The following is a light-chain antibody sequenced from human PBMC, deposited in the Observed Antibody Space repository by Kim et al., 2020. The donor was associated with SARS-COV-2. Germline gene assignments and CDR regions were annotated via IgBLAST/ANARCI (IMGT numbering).Light chain of an antibody. J-gene: IGLJ3*02. CDR1: NIGTKS. CDR2: YDS. Sequence: SYELAQPPSVSVAPGKTARITCGGNNIGTKSVHWCQQKPGQAPVVVIFYDSDRPSGIPERFSGSNSGNTATLTISRVEAGDEADYYCQVWDSSSHHAVFGGGTQLTVL. V-gene: IGLV3-21*04. CDR3: QVWDSSSHHAV.